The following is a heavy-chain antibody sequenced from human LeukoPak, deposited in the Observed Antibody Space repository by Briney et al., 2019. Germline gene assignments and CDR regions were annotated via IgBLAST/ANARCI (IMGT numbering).Heavy chain of an antibody. D-gene: IGHD3-22*01. CDR1: GGSISSYY. V-gene: IGHV4-59*01. CDR3: ARAGYYYDSSGYYYFDY. Sequence: SETLSLTCTVSGGSISSYYWSWIRQPPGKGLEWIGYIFYSGSTNYNPSLKSRVTISVDTSKNQFSLKLSSVTAADTAVYYCARAGYYYDSSGYYYFDYWGQGTLVTVSA. J-gene: IGHJ4*02. CDR2: IFYSGST.